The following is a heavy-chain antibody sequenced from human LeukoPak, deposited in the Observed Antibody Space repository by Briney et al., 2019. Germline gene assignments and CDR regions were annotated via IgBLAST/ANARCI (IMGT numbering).Heavy chain of an antibody. CDR2: IYYSGST. Sequence: PSETLSLTCTVSGGSISSYYWSWIRQPPGKGLEWIGYIYYSGSTNYNPSLKSRVTISVDTSKNQFSLKLSSVTAADTAVYYCAREPQSGAFDIWGQGTMVTVSS. D-gene: IGHD6-25*01. J-gene: IGHJ3*02. CDR1: GGSISSYY. V-gene: IGHV4-59*01. CDR3: AREPQSGAFDI.